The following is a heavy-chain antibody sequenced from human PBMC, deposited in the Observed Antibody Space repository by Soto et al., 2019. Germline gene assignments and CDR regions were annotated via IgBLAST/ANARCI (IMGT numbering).Heavy chain of an antibody. CDR1: GYSINSGYY. D-gene: IGHD2-15*01. CDR3: ARVVYSFLNWLDP. CDR2: IYHSGST. V-gene: IGHV4-38-2*01. J-gene: IGHJ5*02. Sequence: SETQSLTCAVSGYSINSGYYWGWIRQPPGKGLEWIGSIYHSGSTYYNPSLKSRVTISVDTSKNQFSLKLSSVTAADTAVYYCARVVYSFLNWLDPCGQGTMVPVYS.